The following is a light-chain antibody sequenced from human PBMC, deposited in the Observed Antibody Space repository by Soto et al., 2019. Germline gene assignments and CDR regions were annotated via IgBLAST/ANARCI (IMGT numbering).Light chain of an antibody. J-gene: IGKJ1*01. V-gene: IGKV3-20*01. CDR1: QSISDT. CDR2: GAS. CDR3: QQYGSSGT. Sequence: EIVMTQSPATLSVSPGGRATLSCRASQSISDTLAWYQQKPGQAPRLLIHGASTRATGVPDRFSGSGSGTDFTLTISRLEPEDFALYYCQQYGSSGTFGQGTKVDI.